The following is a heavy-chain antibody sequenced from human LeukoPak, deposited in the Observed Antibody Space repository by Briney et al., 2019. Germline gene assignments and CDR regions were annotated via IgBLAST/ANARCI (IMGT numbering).Heavy chain of an antibody. Sequence: VASGGGLIQPGGSLRLSCAASGFTVRSNYMSWVRQAPGKGLEWVSVIYSGGSTYYADSVKGRFTISRDNSKNTLYLQMDSLRAEDTAVYYCASAGGGYYDSSGYYDYWGQGTLVTVSS. CDR2: IYSGGST. D-gene: IGHD3-22*01. CDR3: ASAGGGYYDSSGYYDY. J-gene: IGHJ4*02. V-gene: IGHV3-53*01. CDR1: GFTVRSNY.